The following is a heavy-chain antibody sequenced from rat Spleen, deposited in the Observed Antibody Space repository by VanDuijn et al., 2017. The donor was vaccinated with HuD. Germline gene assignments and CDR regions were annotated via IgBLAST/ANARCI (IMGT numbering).Heavy chain of an antibody. CDR2: ISSDGNTT. V-gene: IGHV5-29*01. J-gene: IGHJ1*01. CDR3: ARAGYLRDWYFDF. D-gene: IGHD2-2*01. CDR1: GFTFNDHF. Sequence: EVQLVESGGGLVQPGRSLKLSCAASGFTFNDHFMAWVRQAPTKGLEWVATISSDGNTTYYRDSVKGRFTISRDNAKSTLYLQVDSLRSEDTATYYCARAGYLRDWYFDFWGPGTMVTVSS.